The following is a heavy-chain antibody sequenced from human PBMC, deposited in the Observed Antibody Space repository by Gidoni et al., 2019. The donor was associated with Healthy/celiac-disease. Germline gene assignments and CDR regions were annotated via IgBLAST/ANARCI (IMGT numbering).Heavy chain of an antibody. CDR3: ARGRAYDAFDI. J-gene: IGHJ3*02. CDR1: RFTFSSYD. CDR2: IGTAGDT. Sequence: EVQLVESGVGLVQPGGSLRLSCAASRFTFSSYDMHWVRQATGKGLEWVSAIGTAGDTYYPGSVKGRFTSSREKAKNSLYLQMNSLRAGDTAVYYCARGRAYDAFDIWGQGTMVTVSS. V-gene: IGHV3-13*01.